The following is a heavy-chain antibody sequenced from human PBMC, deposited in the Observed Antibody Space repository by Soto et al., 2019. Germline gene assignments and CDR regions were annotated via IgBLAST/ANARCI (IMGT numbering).Heavy chain of an antibody. CDR2: ISANNGNT. CDR1: GYTFTSYG. CDR3: ARSIGSSGYYFWFDP. D-gene: IGHD3-22*01. V-gene: IGHV1-18*01. Sequence: ASVKVSCKASGYTFTSYGISWVRQAPGQGLEWMGWISANNGNTNYAQKLQGRVTMTTDTSTSTAYMELRSLRSEDTAVYYCARSIGSSGYYFWFDPWGQGTLVTVSS. J-gene: IGHJ5*02.